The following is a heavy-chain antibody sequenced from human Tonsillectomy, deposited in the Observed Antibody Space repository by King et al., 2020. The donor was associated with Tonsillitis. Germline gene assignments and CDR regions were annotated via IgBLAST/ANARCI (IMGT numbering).Heavy chain of an antibody. D-gene: IGHD5-18*01. CDR1: GGPISRYY. CDR3: AGRDTAMAPYNWFDP. Sequence: VQLQEAGPGLVKPSETLSLTCTVSGGPISRYYWSWLRQPPGKRRDWIGYIYYRGSTNYNPSLKSRVTNSVDTSMNQLSLKLSSVTAADTAVYYCAGRDTAMAPYNWFDPWGQGTLVTVSS. J-gene: IGHJ5*02. CDR2: IYYRGST. V-gene: IGHV4-59*01.